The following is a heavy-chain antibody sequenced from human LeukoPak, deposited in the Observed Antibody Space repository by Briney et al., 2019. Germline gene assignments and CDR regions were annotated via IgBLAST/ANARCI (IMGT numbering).Heavy chain of an antibody. D-gene: IGHD6-19*01. CDR1: GFTVSSNY. J-gene: IGHJ4*02. CDR3: ARGEAYSSGWYPPSHFDY. Sequence: PGGSLRLSCAASGFTVSSNYMGWVRQAPGKGLEWVSLISGGDTKYYADSVKGRFTISRDTSKNTVYLQMNSLRAEDTAVYYCARGEAYSSGWYPPSHFDYWGQGNMVTVSS. V-gene: IGHV3-66*01. CDR2: ISGGDTK.